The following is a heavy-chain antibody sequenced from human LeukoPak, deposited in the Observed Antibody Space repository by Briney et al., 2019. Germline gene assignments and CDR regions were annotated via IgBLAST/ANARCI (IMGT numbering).Heavy chain of an antibody. CDR2: INPNSGGT. V-gene: IGHV1-2*02. D-gene: IGHD6-19*01. Sequence: ASVKVSCKASGYTFTGYYMHWVRQAPGQGLGWMGWINPNSGGTNYAQKFQGRVTMTRDTSISTAYMELSRLRSDDTAVYYCARVPAIAVAQGFDPWGQGTLVTVSS. CDR3: ARVPAIAVAQGFDP. J-gene: IGHJ5*02. CDR1: GYTFTGYY.